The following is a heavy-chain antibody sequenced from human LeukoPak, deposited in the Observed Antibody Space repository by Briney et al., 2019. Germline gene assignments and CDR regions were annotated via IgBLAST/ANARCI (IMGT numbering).Heavy chain of an antibody. CDR1: GFTFSDYS. CDR2: ISSSSSYI. V-gene: IGHV3-21*01. J-gene: IGHJ4*02. D-gene: IGHD2-15*01. CDR3: ARDQGYCSGGSCYSDPYYFDY. Sequence: PGGSLRLSCAASGFTFSDYSMNWVRQAPGKGLEWVSSISSSSSYIYYADSVKGRFTISRDNAKNSLYLQMNSLRAEDTAVYYCARDQGYCSGGSCYSDPYYFDYWGQGTLVTVSS.